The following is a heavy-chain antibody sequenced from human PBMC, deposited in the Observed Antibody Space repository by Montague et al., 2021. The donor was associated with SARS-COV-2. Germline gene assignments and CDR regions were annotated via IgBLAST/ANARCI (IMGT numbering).Heavy chain of an antibody. Sequence: SETLSLTCAVYGGSFSGYYWSWIRQPPGKGLEWIGEINHSGSTNCNPSLKSRVTISVDTSKNQFSLKLSSVTAADTAVYYCARVRAVPAAMRIFSLGRSYYGMDVWGQGTTVTVS. J-gene: IGHJ6*02. V-gene: IGHV4-34*01. D-gene: IGHD2-2*01. CDR2: INHSGST. CDR3: ARVRAVPAAMRIFSLGRSYYGMDV. CDR1: GGSFSGYY.